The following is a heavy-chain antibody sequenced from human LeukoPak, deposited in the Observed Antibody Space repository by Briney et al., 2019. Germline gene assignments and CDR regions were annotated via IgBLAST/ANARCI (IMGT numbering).Heavy chain of an antibody. D-gene: IGHD2-2*01. Sequence: PGGSLRLSCAASGFTFSSYWMHWVRQAPGKGLVWVSRINSDGSSTSYADSVKGRFTISRDNAKNTLYLQMNSLRAEDTAVYYCARDNIVVAEDYYYMDVWGKGTTVTISS. CDR2: INSDGSST. J-gene: IGHJ6*03. V-gene: IGHV3-74*01. CDR1: GFTFSSYW. CDR3: ARDNIVVAEDYYYMDV.